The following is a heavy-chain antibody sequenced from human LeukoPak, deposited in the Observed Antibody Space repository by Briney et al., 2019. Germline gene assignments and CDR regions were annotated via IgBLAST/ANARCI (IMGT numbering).Heavy chain of an antibody. V-gene: IGHV3-23*01. Sequence: GGSLRLSCAASGFTFSTYTMSWVRQAPGKGLEWVSAISGSGGSTYYADSAKGRFTISRDNSKNTLYLQMNSLRAEDTAVYYCAKDSPTVVTAHYWGQGTLVTVSS. J-gene: IGHJ4*02. CDR2: ISGSGGST. CDR1: GFTFSTYT. CDR3: AKDSPTVVTAHY. D-gene: IGHD2-21*02.